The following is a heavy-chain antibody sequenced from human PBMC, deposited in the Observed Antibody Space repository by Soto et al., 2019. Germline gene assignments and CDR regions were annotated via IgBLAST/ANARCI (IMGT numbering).Heavy chain of an antibody. CDR2: ISGSGGST. CDR1: GFTFSSYA. V-gene: IGHV3-23*01. J-gene: IGHJ4*02. D-gene: IGHD1-1*01. Sequence: PGGSLRLSCAASGFTFSSYAMSWVRQAPGKGLEWVSAISGSGGSTYYADSVKGRFTISRDNSKNTLFLQMNSLRAEDTAVYYCAKLPLVLPLGTDYSGQATLLTLSS. CDR3: AKLPLVLPLGTDY.